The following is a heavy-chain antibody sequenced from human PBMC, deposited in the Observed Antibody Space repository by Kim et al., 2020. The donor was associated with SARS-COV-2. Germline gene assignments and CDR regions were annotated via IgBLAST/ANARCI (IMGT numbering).Heavy chain of an antibody. J-gene: IGHJ4*02. D-gene: IGHD5-18*01. CDR2: K. CDR3: ARCYLQLWPDY. V-gene: IGHV3-7*01. Sequence: KYYMDSGKCRFTIPRDNAKNPLYLQMNSLRAEDTAVYYCARCYLQLWPDYWGQGTLVTVSS.